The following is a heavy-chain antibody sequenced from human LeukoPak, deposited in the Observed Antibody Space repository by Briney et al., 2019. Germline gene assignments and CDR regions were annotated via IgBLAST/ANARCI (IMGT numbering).Heavy chain of an antibody. CDR2: ISYDGSNK. CDR1: GFTFSSYA. V-gene: IGHV3-30*04. J-gene: IGHJ4*02. CDR3: ARRRYSGSSQHFDY. D-gene: IGHD1-26*01. Sequence: GGSLRLSCAASGFTFSSYAMHWVRQAPGKGLEWVAVISYDGSNKYYADSVKGRFTISRDNAKNSLYLQMNSLRAEDTAVYYCARRRYSGSSQHFDYWGQGTLVTVSS.